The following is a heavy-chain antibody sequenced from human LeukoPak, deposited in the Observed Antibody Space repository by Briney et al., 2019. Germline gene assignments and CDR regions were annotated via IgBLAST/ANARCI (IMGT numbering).Heavy chain of an antibody. CDR2: IYYSGST. D-gene: IGHD3-3*01. J-gene: IGHJ4*02. V-gene: IGHV4-39*01. CDR3: ARHGRRHLEWLLEDFDY. CDR1: SGSISSSSYY. Sequence: SETLSLTCTVSSGSISSSSYYWGWIRQPPGKGLEWIGSIYYSGSTYYNPSLKSRVTISVDTSKNQFSLKLSSVTAADTAVYYCARHGRRHLEWLLEDFDYWGQGTLVTVSS.